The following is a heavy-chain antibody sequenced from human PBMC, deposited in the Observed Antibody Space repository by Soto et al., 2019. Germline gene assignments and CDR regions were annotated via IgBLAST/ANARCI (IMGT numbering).Heavy chain of an antibody. J-gene: IGHJ6*03. CDR2: ISGSGGST. Sequence: PGGSLRLSCAASGFTFSSYAMGWVRQAPGKGLEWVSAISGSGGSTYYAESVKGRFTISRDNSKNTLYLQMNSLRAEDTAVYYCSKVAYYDILTGYYTYYYMDVWGKGTTVTVSS. V-gene: IGHV3-23*01. D-gene: IGHD3-9*01. CDR1: GFTFSSYA. CDR3: SKVAYYDILTGYYTYYYMDV.